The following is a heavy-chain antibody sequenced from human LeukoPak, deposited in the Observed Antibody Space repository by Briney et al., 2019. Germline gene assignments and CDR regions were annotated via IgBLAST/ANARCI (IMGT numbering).Heavy chain of an antibody. CDR2: IKAKIHGETI. Sequence: PGGSLRLSCADSGISLSDFWFSWVRQAPGKGLEWVARIKAKIHGETIDYAAPVRGRFINSRDDSRNTVYLQMNSLKFEDTAMYYCTRRSTIWGRGTRVTVSS. CDR1: GISLSDFW. CDR3: TRRSTI. D-gene: IGHD5-24*01. V-gene: IGHV3-15*01. J-gene: IGHJ4*02.